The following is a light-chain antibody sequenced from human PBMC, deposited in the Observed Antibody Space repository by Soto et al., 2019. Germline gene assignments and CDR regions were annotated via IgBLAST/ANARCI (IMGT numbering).Light chain of an antibody. J-gene: IGLJ3*02. CDR1: SSNIGSNT. CDR3: AAWDTSLNGWV. V-gene: IGLV1-44*01. Sequence: QPVLTQPPSASGTPGQRVTFSCSGSSSNIGSNTVNWFQQLPGTAPNLLIYDNDQRPSGVPDRFSGSRSGTSASLAISGLQSEDEAEYHCAAWDTSLNGWVFGGGTKLTVL. CDR2: DND.